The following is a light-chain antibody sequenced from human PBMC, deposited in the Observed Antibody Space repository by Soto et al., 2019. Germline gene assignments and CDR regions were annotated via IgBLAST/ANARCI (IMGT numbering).Light chain of an antibody. CDR1: SSNIGGGYD. CDR2: GNS. V-gene: IGLV1-40*01. Sequence: QSVLTQPPSVSGAPGQWVTISCTGSSSNIGGGYDVQWYQQLPGAAPKLLIFGNSNRPSGVPDRFSGSRSGTSASLAITGLQAEDEADYFCQCYDISLSGSVIFGGGTKLTVL. CDR3: QCYDISLSGSVI. J-gene: IGLJ2*01.